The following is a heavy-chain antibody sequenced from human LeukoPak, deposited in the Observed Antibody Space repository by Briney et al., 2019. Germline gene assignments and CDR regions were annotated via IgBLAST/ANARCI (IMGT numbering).Heavy chain of an antibody. CDR1: GFTFGIYG. D-gene: IGHD3-10*01. CDR2: IWINGRDE. J-gene: IGHJ6*02. V-gene: IGHV3-33*01. Sequence: AGGSLRLSCAASGFTFGIYGMHWVRQAPGKGLEWVASIWINGRDETYVDSVKGRFSISRDNSTLFLQMSSLRPEDTAIYFCARGKGSGRFGYFYYGVDVWGQGTTVTVSS. CDR3: ARGKGSGRFGYFYYGVDV.